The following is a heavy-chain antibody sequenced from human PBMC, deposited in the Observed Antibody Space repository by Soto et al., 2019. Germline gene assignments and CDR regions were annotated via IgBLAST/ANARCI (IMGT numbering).Heavy chain of an antibody. CDR2: ISAYNGNT. Sequence: QVQLVQSGAEVKKPGASVKVSCKASGYTFTSYGISWVRQAPGQGLEGMGWISAYNGNTNYAQKLQDRGTMTTDTSTSTAYMELRSLRSDDTAVYYCARENPHTTVTTFDYLGQGTLVTVSS. D-gene: IGHD4-17*01. CDR1: GYTFTSYG. J-gene: IGHJ4*02. V-gene: IGHV1-18*01. CDR3: ARENPHTTVTTFDY.